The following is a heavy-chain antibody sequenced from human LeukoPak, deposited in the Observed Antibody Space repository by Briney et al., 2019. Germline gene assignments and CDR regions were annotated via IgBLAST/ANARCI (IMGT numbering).Heavy chain of an antibody. CDR2: IYHSGST. V-gene: IGHV4-4*02. Sequence: PSGTLSLTCAVSGVSISRSNWWSWVRQTPGKGLEWLGEIYHSGSTNYNPSLKSRVTISVDQSKNQFSLNLSSATAADTAVYYCASKDYNYLAFDFWGQGTLVTVSS. CDR3: ASKDYNYLAFDF. D-gene: IGHD5-24*01. J-gene: IGHJ4*02. CDR1: GVSISRSNW.